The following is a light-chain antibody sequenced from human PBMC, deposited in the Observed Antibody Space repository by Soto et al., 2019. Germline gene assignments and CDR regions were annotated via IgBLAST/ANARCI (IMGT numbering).Light chain of an antibody. CDR3: QQYNNWPPWT. J-gene: IGKJ1*01. CDR2: GAS. V-gene: IGKV3-15*01. CDR1: QSVSSN. Sequence: EIVMTQSPATLSVSPGGRATLSCLASQSVSSNLAWYQQKPGQAPRLLIYGASTRATGIPARFSGSGSGTEFTLTISSLQSEDFAVYYCQQYNNWPPWTFGQGTKVDI.